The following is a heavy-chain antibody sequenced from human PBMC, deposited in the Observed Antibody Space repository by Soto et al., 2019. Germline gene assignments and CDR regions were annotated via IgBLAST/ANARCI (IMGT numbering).Heavy chain of an antibody. V-gene: IGHV4-59*01. Sequence: QVQLQESGPGLVKPSETLSLNCTVSGGPISSYYWSWIRQSPGKGLEWIGYIYYSGSTNYNPSLKSRVTISVDTSKHQFSLELSSVTAADTAVYYCARGSSGWPPRLDYWGQGNLVTVSS. CDR2: IYYSGST. J-gene: IGHJ4*02. CDR3: ARGSSGWPPRLDY. D-gene: IGHD6-19*01. CDR1: GGPISSYY.